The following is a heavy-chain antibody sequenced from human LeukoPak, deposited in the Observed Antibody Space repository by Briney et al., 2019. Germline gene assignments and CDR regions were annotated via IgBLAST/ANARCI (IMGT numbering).Heavy chain of an antibody. J-gene: IGHJ4*02. CDR1: GYTFTSYY. CDR3: ASSPDYYGSGSYYDY. Sequence: ASVKVSCKASGYTFTSYYMHWVRQAPGQGLEWMGIINPSGGSTSYAQKFQGRVTMTRDMSTSTVYMELSSLRSEDTAVYYCASSPDYYGSGSYYDYWGQGTLVTVSS. V-gene: IGHV1-46*01. CDR2: INPSGGST. D-gene: IGHD3-10*01.